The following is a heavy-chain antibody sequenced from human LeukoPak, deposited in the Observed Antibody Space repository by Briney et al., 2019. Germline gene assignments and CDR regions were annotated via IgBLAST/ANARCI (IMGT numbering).Heavy chain of an antibody. Sequence: NPSETLSLTCTVSGGFISSYYWSWIRQPPGKGLEWIGYIYYSGSTNYNPSLKSRVTISVATSKNQFSLKLSSVTAADTAVYFCARERGGSKVSGLYGRDYYYMDVWGKGTTVTVSS. D-gene: IGHD3-16*01. V-gene: IGHV4-59*01. CDR2: IYYSGST. CDR1: GGFISSYY. J-gene: IGHJ6*03. CDR3: ARERGGSKVSGLYGRDYYYMDV.